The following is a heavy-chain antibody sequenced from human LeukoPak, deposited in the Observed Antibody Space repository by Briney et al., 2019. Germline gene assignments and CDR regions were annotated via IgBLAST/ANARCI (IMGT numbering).Heavy chain of an antibody. Sequence: SETLSLTCTVSGGSICSSRYYCDWIRQPPGKGLEWIGSIYYSGSTYYNPSLKSRVTMSVDTSKNQFSLNLSSVTAADTAVYYCAVDVVDFDYWGQGTLVTVSS. CDR3: AVDVVDFDY. J-gene: IGHJ4*02. V-gene: IGHV4-39*01. D-gene: IGHD5-12*01. CDR1: GGSICSSRYY. CDR2: IYYSGST.